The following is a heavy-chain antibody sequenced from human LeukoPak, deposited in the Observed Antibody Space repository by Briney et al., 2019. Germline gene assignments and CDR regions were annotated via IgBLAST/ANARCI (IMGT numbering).Heavy chain of an antibody. D-gene: IGHD6-13*01. CDR2: IYHSGST. CDR1: GYSISSGYY. V-gene: IGHV4-38-2*02. J-gene: IGHJ4*02. CDR3: ARGMGISWEFDY. Sequence: SETLSLTCTVSGYSISSGYYWGWIRQPPGKGLEWIGSIYHSGSTYYNPSLKSRVTISVDTSKNQFSLKVNSVTAADTAVYYCARGMGISWEFDYWGQGTLVTVSS.